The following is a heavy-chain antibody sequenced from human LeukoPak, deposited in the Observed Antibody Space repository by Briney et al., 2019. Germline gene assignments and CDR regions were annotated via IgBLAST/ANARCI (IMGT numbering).Heavy chain of an antibody. J-gene: IGHJ4*02. CDR3: ARRTPGPQLDEYVAYFFDH. V-gene: IGHV4-4*09. CDR2: IYSSGAT. CDR1: GGSITTDN. Sequence: PSETLSLICTVSGGSITTDNWIWIRQTPGQALEWIGHIYSSGATKYNPSLKSRATILLDTSKNQLSLKLSSVSAADTAVYYCARRTPGPQLDEYVAYFFDHWGQGTLVTVSS. D-gene: IGHD2-2*01.